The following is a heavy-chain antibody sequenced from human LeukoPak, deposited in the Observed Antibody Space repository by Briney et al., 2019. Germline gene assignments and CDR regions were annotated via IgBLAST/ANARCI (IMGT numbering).Heavy chain of an antibody. J-gene: IGHJ4*02. CDR1: GGSFSGYY. Sequence: SETLSLTCAVYGGSFSGYYWSWIRQPPGKGLEWIGEINHSGSTNYNPSLKSRVTISVDTSKNQFSLKLSSVTAADTAVYYCASQYSGYGGSSNYWGQGTLVTVSS. V-gene: IGHV4-34*01. CDR2: INHSGST. CDR3: ASQYSGYGGSSNY. D-gene: IGHD5-12*01.